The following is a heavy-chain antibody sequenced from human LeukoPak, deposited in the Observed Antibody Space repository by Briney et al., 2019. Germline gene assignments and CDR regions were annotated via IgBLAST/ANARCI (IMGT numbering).Heavy chain of an antibody. D-gene: IGHD2-2*01. CDR3: ARKVYHRFDY. CDR2: ISTSGDST. Sequence: GSLRPSCAASGFTFSSYAMTWVRQAPGKGLEWVSAISTSGDSTYYADSVRGRFTISRDNSKNTLYQQMTSLRAEDTAVYYCARKVYHRFDYWGQGTLVTVSS. V-gene: IGHV3-23*01. J-gene: IGHJ4*02. CDR1: GFTFSSYA.